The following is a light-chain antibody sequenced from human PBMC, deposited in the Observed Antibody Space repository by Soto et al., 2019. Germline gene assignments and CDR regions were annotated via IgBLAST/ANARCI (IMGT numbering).Light chain of an antibody. V-gene: IGLV2-14*01. J-gene: IGLJ3*02. Sequence: QSALTQPASVSGSPGQSITISCTGTNSDLGDYNYVSWYQQHPGKVPKLMIYEVTNRPSGVSNRFSGSKSGNTASLTISGLQAEDEADYYCSSHTSSSTSWVFGGGTKVTVL. CDR2: EVT. CDR1: NSDLGDYNY. CDR3: SSHTSSSTSWV.